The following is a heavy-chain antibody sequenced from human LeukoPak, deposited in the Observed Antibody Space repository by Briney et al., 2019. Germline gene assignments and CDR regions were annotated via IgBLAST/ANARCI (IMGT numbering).Heavy chain of an antibody. CDR1: GFTFSSYG. D-gene: IGHD1-26*01. CDR3: AKTNSGSYYGGSDY. V-gene: IGHV3-30*18. Sequence: RGSLRLSCAASGFTFSSYGMHWVRQAPGKGLEWVAVISYDGSNKYYADSVKGRFTISRDNSKNTLYLQMNSLRAEDTALYYCAKTNSGSYYGGSDYWGQGTLVTVSS. J-gene: IGHJ4*02. CDR2: ISYDGSNK.